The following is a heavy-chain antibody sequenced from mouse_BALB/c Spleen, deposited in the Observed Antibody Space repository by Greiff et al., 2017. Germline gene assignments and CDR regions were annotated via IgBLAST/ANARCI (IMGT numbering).Heavy chain of an antibody. Sequence: VMLVESGPGLVAPSQSLSITCTVSGFSLTSYGVHWVRQPPGKGLEWLGVIWAGGSTNYNSALMSRLSISKDNSKSQVFLKMNSLQTDDTAMYYCARESWDGTWFAYWGQGTLVTVSA. D-gene: IGHD4-1*01. CDR3: ARESWDGTWFAY. CDR2: IWAGGST. CDR1: GFSLTSYG. V-gene: IGHV2-9*02. J-gene: IGHJ3*01.